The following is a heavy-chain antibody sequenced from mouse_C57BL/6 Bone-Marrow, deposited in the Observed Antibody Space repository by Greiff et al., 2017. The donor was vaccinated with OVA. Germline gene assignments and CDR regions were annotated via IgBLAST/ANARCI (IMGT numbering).Heavy chain of an antibody. CDR2: ISNGGGST. CDR1: GFTFSDYY. Sequence: EVKLMESGGGLVQPGGSLKLSCAASGFTFSDYYMYWVRQTPEKRLEWVAYISNGGGSTYYPDTVKGRFTISRDNAKNTLYLQMSRLKSEDTAMYYCARGGYDGYPWFAYWGQGTLVTVSA. D-gene: IGHD2-3*01. V-gene: IGHV5-12*01. J-gene: IGHJ3*01. CDR3: ARGGYDGYPWFAY.